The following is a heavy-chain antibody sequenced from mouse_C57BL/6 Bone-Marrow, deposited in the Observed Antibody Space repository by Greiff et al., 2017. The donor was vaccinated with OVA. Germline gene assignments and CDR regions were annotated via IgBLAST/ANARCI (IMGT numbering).Heavy chain of an antibody. D-gene: IGHD2-3*01. Sequence: EVKVVESGGGLVQSGRSLRLSCATSGFTFSDFYMEWVRQAPGKGLEWIAASRNKANDYTTEYSASVKGRIVVSRDTSQSTLYLQINALRAEDTAIYYCASVGGLLQNYAMDYWGQGTSVTVSS. V-gene: IGHV7-1*01. CDR3: ASVGGLLQNYAMDY. J-gene: IGHJ4*01. CDR2: SRNKANDYTT. CDR1: GFTFSDFY.